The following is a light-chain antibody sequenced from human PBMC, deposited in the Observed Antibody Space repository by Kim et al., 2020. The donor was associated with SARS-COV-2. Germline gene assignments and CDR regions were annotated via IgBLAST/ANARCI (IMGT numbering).Light chain of an antibody. J-gene: IGLJ1*01. CDR3: SSYGGSNNYV. V-gene: IGLV2-8*01. CDR1: SSDVGGYNY. Sequence: GQAVTISCTGTSSDVGGYNYVSWYPQHPGKAPNLMIYEVSKRPSGVPDRFSGSKSGNTASLTVSGLQAEDEADYYCSSYGGSNNYVFGTGTKVTVL. CDR2: EVS.